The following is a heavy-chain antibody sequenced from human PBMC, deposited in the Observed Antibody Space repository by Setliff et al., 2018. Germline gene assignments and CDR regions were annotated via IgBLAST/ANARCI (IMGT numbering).Heavy chain of an antibody. CDR3: VRARTTNYDFWSGLNAFDI. CDR2: IKQDGSDK. CDR1: GFTFSSYW. D-gene: IGHD3-3*01. J-gene: IGHJ3*02. Sequence: PGGSLRLSCAASGFTFSSYWMSWVRQAPGKGPEWVANIKQDGSDKYYVDSVKGRFTISRDNAKNSLSLQMNSLRAEDTAVYYCVRARTTNYDFWSGLNAFDIWGQGTMVTVSS. V-gene: IGHV3-7*03.